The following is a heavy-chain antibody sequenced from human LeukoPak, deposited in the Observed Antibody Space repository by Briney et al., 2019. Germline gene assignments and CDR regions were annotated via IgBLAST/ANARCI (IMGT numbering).Heavy chain of an antibody. CDR2: IYYRGNT. Sequence: PSETLSLTCTVSGGSIISSTYYWGWIRQPPGKGLEWIGSIYYRGNTYYNPSLKSRVTISVDMSKNQFSLKLSSVTAADTAVYYCARSSVQFPFDFWGQGTLVTVSS. V-gene: IGHV4-39*01. CDR3: ARSSVQFPFDF. J-gene: IGHJ4*02. D-gene: IGHD4-11*01. CDR1: GGSIISSTYY.